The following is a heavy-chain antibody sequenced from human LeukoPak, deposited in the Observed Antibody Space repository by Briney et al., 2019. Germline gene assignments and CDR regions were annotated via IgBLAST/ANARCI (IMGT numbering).Heavy chain of an antibody. CDR2: ISDDSNYI. Sequence: GGSLRLSCAASGFTFSTYSGNWIRQAPGKGLEWVSSISDDSNYIFYADSVKGRFTISRDNARNSLYLQMNSLRPEDTAVYYCARDQDWNDRGGLDYWGQGTLVTVSS. V-gene: IGHV3-21*01. CDR1: GFTFSTYS. CDR3: ARDQDWNDRGGLDY. D-gene: IGHD1-1*01. J-gene: IGHJ4*02.